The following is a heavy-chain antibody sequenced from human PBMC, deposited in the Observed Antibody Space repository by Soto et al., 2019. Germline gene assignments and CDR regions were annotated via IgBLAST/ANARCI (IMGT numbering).Heavy chain of an antibody. V-gene: IGHV1-18*01. CDR3: AKFWGFGVYGMDV. CDR2: IFGFNGNA. J-gene: IGHJ6*02. CDR1: GYTFSSYG. Sequence: QVQLVQSGAEVKKPGASVRVSCKASGYTFSSYGMSWVRQAPGQGLEWMGWIFGFNGNANYAQKFQDRITMTTDTSTRTVYMELRSLTSDDTAVYYCAKFWGFGVYGMDVWGQGTAVTVSS. D-gene: IGHD3-10*01.